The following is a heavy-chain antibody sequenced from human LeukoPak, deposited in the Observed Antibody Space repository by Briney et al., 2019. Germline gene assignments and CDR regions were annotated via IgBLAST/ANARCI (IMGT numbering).Heavy chain of an antibody. CDR1: GYTFTIYY. D-gene: IGHD6-19*01. CDR2: INPSGGST. J-gene: IGHJ3*02. V-gene: IGHV1-46*01. Sequence: ASVKVSCKASGYTFTIYYMHWVRQAPGQGLEWMGLINPSGGSTSYAQKFQGRVTITRDTSTSTVYMELSSLSSEDTAVYYCARGGRERYSSGWTDAFDIWGQGTMVTVSS. CDR3: ARGGRERYSSGWTDAFDI.